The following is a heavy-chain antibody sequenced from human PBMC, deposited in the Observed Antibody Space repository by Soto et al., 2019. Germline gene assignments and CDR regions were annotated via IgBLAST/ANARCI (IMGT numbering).Heavy chain of an antibody. D-gene: IGHD6-19*01. CDR1: GYTFTTYG. CDR3: TGEGSAPYSYYGMDA. Sequence: QVQLEQSAPEVKKPGASVKVSCKASGYTFTTYGISWVRQAPGQGLEWLGWINTHNGNTNYAQNLQGRVIMTADTPTNTAYMELRSLRSDDTAIYYCTGEGSAPYSYYGMDAWGQGTTVTVSS. J-gene: IGHJ6*02. CDR2: INTHNGNT. V-gene: IGHV1-18*01.